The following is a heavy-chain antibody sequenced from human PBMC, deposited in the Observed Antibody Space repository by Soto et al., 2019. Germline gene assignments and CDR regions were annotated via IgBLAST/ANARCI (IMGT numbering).Heavy chain of an antibody. CDR2: IWYDGSNK. V-gene: IGHV3-33*01. CDR1: GFTFSSYG. J-gene: IGHJ6*02. CDR3: ARDFSMTKELTGHYYYYGMDX. D-gene: IGHD7-27*01. Sequence: GGSLILSFAASGFTFSSYGMHWVRQAPGKGLEWVAFIWYDGSNKYYADSVKVRLTISIDNSKNTMYLQMKSLRAEDTAVYYCARDFSMTKELTGHYYYYGMDXWGQGTPVPVS.